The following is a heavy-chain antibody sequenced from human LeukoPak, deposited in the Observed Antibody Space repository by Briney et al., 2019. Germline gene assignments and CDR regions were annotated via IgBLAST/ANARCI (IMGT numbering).Heavy chain of an antibody. D-gene: IGHD3-22*01. CDR3: ARAYDNSNNYYFDAFDI. CDR1: GGSISSGGYY. CDR2: IYYTGSA. J-gene: IGHJ3*02. V-gene: IGHV4-31*03. Sequence: PSETLSLTCTVSGGSISSGGYYWSWIRRFPGKGLEWIGYIYYTGSAYYNPSLESRVTISVDTSRNQFSLKLSSVTAADTAVYFCARAYDNSNNYYFDAFDIWGLGTMVTVSS.